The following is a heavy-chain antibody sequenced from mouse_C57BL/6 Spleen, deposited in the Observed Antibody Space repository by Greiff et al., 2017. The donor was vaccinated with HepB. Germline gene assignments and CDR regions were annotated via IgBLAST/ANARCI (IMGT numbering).Heavy chain of an antibody. Sequence: QVQLQQPGAELVKPGASVKLSCKASGYTFTSYWMHWVKQRPGQGLEWIGMIHPNSGSTNYNEKFKSKATLTVDKSSSTAYMQLSSLTSEDSAVYYCARSEGTVVGAMDYWGQGTSVTVSS. CDR2: IHPNSGST. CDR1: GYTFTSYW. CDR3: ARSEGTVVGAMDY. J-gene: IGHJ4*01. D-gene: IGHD1-1*01. V-gene: IGHV1-64*01.